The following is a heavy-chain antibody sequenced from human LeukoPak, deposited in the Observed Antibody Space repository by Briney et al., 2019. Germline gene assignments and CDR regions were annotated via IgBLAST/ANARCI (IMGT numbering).Heavy chain of an antibody. CDR2: IRSKAYGGTT. CDR3: TRNMDIAMADY. V-gene: IGHV3-49*03. CDR1: GFTFGDYA. J-gene: IGHJ4*02. Sequence: GGSLRLSCTASGFTFGDYAMSWFRQAPGKGLEWVGFIRSKAYGGTTEYAASVKGRFTISRDDSKSIAYLQMNSLKTEDTAVYYGTRNMDIAMADYWGQGTLVTVSS. D-gene: IGHD5-18*01.